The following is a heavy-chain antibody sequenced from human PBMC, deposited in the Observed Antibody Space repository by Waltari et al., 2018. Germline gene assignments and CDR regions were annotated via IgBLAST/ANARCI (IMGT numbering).Heavy chain of an antibody. V-gene: IGHV4-59*07. CDR1: GGSISGYD. Sequence: QVQLQESGPGLVKPSDTLSLTCSVSGGSISGYDWSWIRQPPGKGLEWIGYINYNGNTNYNPSLKSRVTRSVDTSKNQFSLKLSSVTAADTAFYYCARAGGYSSSWFEYWGQGTLVTVSS. CDR3: ARAGGYSSSWFEY. J-gene: IGHJ5*01. D-gene: IGHD6-13*01. CDR2: INYNGNT.